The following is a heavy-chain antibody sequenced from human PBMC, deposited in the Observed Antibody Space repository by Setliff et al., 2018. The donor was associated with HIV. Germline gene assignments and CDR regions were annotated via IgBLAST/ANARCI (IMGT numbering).Heavy chain of an antibody. Sequence: PGGSLRLSCAASGFTFDDYTMHWVRQAPGKGLEWVSYISSTSSYIYYADSVKGRVTISRDNAKNTLYLQMNSLRAEDTAVYYCAKDRNRYSSGWYVYWGQGTLVTVSS. CDR1: GFTFDDYT. J-gene: IGHJ4*02. CDR3: AKDRNRYSSGWYVY. D-gene: IGHD6-19*01. V-gene: IGHV3-21*04. CDR2: ISSTSSYI.